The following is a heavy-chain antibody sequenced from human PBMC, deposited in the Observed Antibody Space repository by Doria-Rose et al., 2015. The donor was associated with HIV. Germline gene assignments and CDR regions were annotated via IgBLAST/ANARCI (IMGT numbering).Heavy chain of an antibody. Sequence: QITLKESGPVLVKPTETLTLTCTVSGVSLSSPGMGVSWIRQPPGKALEWLANILSDDERSYKTSLKSRITISRATSKSQVVLTMTDMDPVDTATYYCARIKSSRWYHKYYFDFWGQGTLVIVSA. J-gene: IGHJ4*02. D-gene: IGHD6-13*01. CDR1: GVSLSSPGMG. CDR2: ILSDDER. V-gene: IGHV2-26*01. CDR3: ARIKSSRWYHKYYFDF.